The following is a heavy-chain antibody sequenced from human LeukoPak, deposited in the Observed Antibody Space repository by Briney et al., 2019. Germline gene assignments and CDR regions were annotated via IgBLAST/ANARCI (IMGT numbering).Heavy chain of an antibody. Sequence: ASVKVSSKASGYTFIDYYMHWVRQAPGQGVEGMGWIGPNSGGTNYAQKFQGRVTMTRDTSISTAYMELSGLISDDTAVYYCARSNIAVRRGDNWFDPWGQGTLVTVSS. J-gene: IGHJ5*02. CDR1: GYTFIDYY. CDR2: IGPNSGGT. D-gene: IGHD6-6*01. V-gene: IGHV1-2*02. CDR3: ARSNIAVRRGDNWFDP.